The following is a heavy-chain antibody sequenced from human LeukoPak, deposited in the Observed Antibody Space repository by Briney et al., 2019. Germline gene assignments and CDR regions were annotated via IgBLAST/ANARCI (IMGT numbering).Heavy chain of an antibody. CDR3: AREVYYYGSGSQPHDY. D-gene: IGHD3-10*01. Sequence: GGSLRLSCAASGFTFSSYSMNWVRQAPGKGLEWVSSISSSSSYIYYADSVKGRFTISRDNAKNSLYLQMNSLRAEDTAVYYCAREVYYYGSGSQPHDYWAQGTLVTVSS. J-gene: IGHJ4*02. CDR1: GFTFSSYS. V-gene: IGHV3-21*01. CDR2: ISSSSSYI.